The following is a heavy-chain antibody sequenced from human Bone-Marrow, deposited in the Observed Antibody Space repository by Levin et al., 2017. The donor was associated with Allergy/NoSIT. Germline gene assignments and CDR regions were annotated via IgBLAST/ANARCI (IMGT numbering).Heavy chain of an antibody. CDR2: VSYSGIT. D-gene: IGHD3-3*01. Sequence: NASETLSLTCTVSGGSISSGIYFWSWVRQLPGKGLEWIGYVSYSGITFYNQSLKSRVTISGDTSKNLFSLTLNSVTAADTAIYYCARGITVFGVVLAVNDALDVWGQGTMVTVSS. CDR3: ARGITVFGVVLAVNDALDV. CDR1: GGSISSGIYF. J-gene: IGHJ3*01. V-gene: IGHV4-31*03.